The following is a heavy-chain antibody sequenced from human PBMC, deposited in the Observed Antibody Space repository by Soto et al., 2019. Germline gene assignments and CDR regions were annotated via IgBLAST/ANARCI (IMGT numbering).Heavy chain of an antibody. CDR3: VRYCSSTSWVPFDMDV. Sequence: PGESLKISCKGSGYSFTSYWIGWVRQMPGKGLEWMGIIYPGDSDTRYSPSFQGQVTISADKSISTAYLQWSSLKASDTAMYYCVRYCSSTSWVPFDMDVWGKGTTVTVSS. D-gene: IGHD2-2*01. J-gene: IGHJ6*03. CDR2: IYPGDSDT. V-gene: IGHV5-51*01. CDR1: GYSFTSYW.